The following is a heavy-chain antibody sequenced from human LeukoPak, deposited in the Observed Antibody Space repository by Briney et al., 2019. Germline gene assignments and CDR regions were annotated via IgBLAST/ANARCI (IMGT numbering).Heavy chain of an antibody. CDR1: GFSFNKEW. J-gene: IGHJ6*03. V-gene: IGHV3-30*18. D-gene: IGHD2-2*01. Sequence: GGSLRLSCAASGFSFNKEWVSWVRQAPGKGLEWVAVISYDGSNKYYADSVKGRFTISRDNSKNTLYLQMNSLRAEDTAVYYCAKDFSLFVVVNYYMDVWGKGTTVTVSS. CDR3: AKDFSLFVVVNYYMDV. CDR2: ISYDGSNK.